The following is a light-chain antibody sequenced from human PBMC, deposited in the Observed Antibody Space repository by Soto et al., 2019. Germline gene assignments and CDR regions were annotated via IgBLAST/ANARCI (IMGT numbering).Light chain of an antibody. CDR1: SRDVGGYNF. V-gene: IGLV2-14*03. CDR3: SSYTSSSTVT. CDR2: DVI. J-gene: IGLJ2*01. Sequence: QSALTQPASVSGSPGQSITISCTGTSRDVGGYNFVCWYQQQPGKAPKLIIYDVINRPSGVSNRFSGSRSGNTASLTISGLQAEDEANYYCSSYTSSSTVTFGGATNLTVL.